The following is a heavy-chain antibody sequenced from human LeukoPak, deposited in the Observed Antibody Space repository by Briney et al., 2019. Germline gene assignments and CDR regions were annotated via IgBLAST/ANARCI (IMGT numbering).Heavy chain of an antibody. D-gene: IGHD2-15*01. CDR3: ARGTRFYCSGGSCYLKYYYYYYGMDV. Sequence: ASVKVSCKASGYTFTSYDINWVRQATGQGLERMGWMNPNSGNTGYAQKFQGRVTMTRNTSISTAYMELSSLRSEDTAVYYCARGTRFYCSGGSCYLKYYYYYYGMDVWGQGTTVTVSS. CDR2: MNPNSGNT. V-gene: IGHV1-8*01. J-gene: IGHJ6*02. CDR1: GYTFTSYD.